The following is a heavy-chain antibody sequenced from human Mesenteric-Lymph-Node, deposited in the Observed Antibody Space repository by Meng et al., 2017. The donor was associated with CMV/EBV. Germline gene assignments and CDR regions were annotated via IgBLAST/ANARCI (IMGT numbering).Heavy chain of an antibody. CDR1: GFTFGSYE. Sequence: GESLKISCTASGFTFGSYEMNWVRQAPGKGLEWVSYITSSSSSIYYADSVKGRFIISRDNAKNSLYLQMTSLRAEDTAVYYCATDVQSYYDTLTGLNDYWGQGTLVTVSS. V-gene: IGHV3-48*03. CDR3: ATDVQSYYDTLTGLNDY. CDR2: ITSSSSSI. D-gene: IGHD3-9*01. J-gene: IGHJ4*02.